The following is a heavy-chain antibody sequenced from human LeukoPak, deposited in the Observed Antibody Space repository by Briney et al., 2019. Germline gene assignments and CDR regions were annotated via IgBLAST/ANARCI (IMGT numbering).Heavy chain of an antibody. CDR1: GGSISNYY. Sequence: SESPSLTCTVSGGSISNYYWSWIRQPPGKGLEWIGFAHYSGHTHYNPSLMSRITVSVDASKNQFSLKLNSVTAADTAVYYCAKGVTPFDYWGQG. CDR2: AHYSGHT. CDR3: AKGVTPFDY. J-gene: IGHJ4*02. V-gene: IGHV4-59*01. D-gene: IGHD2-21*02.